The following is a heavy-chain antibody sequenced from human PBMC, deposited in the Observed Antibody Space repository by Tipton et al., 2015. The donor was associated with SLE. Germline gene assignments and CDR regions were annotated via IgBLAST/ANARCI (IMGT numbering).Heavy chain of an antibody. J-gene: IGHJ4*02. D-gene: IGHD3-9*01. CDR1: GGSISSYY. V-gene: IGHV4-59*12. CDR2: IYYSGST. Sequence: TLSLTCTVSGGSISSYYWSWIRQPPGKGLEWIGSIYYSGSTYYNPSLKSRVTISGDTSKAQFSLKLTSVTAADAALYFCARSRSYDLLAGSYFFDYWGQGTLVTVSS. CDR3: ARSRSYDLLAGSYFFDY.